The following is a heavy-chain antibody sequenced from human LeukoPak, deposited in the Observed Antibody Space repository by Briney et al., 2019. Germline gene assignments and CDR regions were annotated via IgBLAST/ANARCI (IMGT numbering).Heavy chain of an antibody. D-gene: IGHD3-3*01. Sequence: GGSLRLSCVDSGFTLSSYSMNCVREAPGKGLEWVSSISSSNIYMYYVDSLKGRLTISRDNAKDSLYLRMTSLRSDDTAVYYCALLRLRGFLDYWGQGTLGTVSS. J-gene: IGHJ4*02. CDR1: GFTLSSYS. CDR3: ALLRLRGFLDY. CDR2: ISSSNIYM. V-gene: IGHV3-21*04.